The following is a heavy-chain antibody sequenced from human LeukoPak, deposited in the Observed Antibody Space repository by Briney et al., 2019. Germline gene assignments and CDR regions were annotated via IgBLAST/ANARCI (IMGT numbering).Heavy chain of an antibody. CDR2: ISAYNGNT. Sequence: ASVKVSCKASGYTFNSYGISWVRQAPGQGLEWMGWISAYNGNTNYAQKLQGRVTMTTDTSTSTAHMELRSLRSDDTAVYYCARAGFRNIVVVTAIASWFDPWGQGTLVTVSS. J-gene: IGHJ5*02. D-gene: IGHD2-21*02. CDR3: ARAGFRNIVVVTAIASWFDP. V-gene: IGHV1-18*01. CDR1: GYTFNSYG.